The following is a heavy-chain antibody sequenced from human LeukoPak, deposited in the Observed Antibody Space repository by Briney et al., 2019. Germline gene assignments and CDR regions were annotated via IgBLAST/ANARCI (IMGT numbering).Heavy chain of an antibody. CDR2: INHSGST. J-gene: IGHJ4*02. D-gene: IGHD3-3*01. CDR3: ARARYDFWSGYYQGDYFDY. Sequence: SETLSLTCAVYGGSFSGYYWSWIRQPPGKGLEWIGEINHSGSTNYNPSLKSRVTISVDTSKNQFSLKLSSVTAADTAVYYCARARYDFWSGYYQGDYFDYWGQGTLVTVSS. CDR1: GGSFSGYY. V-gene: IGHV4-34*01.